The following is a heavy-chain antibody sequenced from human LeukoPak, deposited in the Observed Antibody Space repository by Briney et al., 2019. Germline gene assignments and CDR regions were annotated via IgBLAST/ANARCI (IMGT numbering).Heavy chain of an antibody. Sequence: SGTLSLTCAVSGDSISNNHWWSWVRQPPGKGLEWIGEIYHSGSTNYNPSLKGRVTISVDKSKNQLSLKLNSVTAADTAVYYCARHIAATGFDYWGQGTLVTVSS. D-gene: IGHD2-15*01. J-gene: IGHJ4*02. V-gene: IGHV4-4*02. CDR2: IYHSGST. CDR1: GDSISNNHW. CDR3: ARHIAATGFDY.